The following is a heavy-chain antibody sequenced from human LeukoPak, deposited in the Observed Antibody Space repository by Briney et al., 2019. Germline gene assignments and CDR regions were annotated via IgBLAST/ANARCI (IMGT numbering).Heavy chain of an antibody. CDR1: GGSFSGYY. J-gene: IGHJ6*02. CDR3: ARAGAGIDYYYYYGMDV. D-gene: IGHD1-14*01. V-gene: IGHV4-34*01. Sequence: SETLSLTCAVYGGSFSGYYWSWIRQPPGKGLEWIGEINHSGSTNYNPSLKSRVTISVDTSKNQFSLKLNSVTPEDTAVYYCARAGAGIDYYYYYGMDVWGQGTTVTVSS. CDR2: INHSGST.